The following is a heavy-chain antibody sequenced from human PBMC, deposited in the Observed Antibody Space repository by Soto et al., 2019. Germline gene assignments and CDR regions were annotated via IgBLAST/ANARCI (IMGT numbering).Heavy chain of an antibody. V-gene: IGHV3-30-3*01. CDR2: ISYDGSNK. Sequence: PGGSLRLSCAASGFTFSSYAMHWVRQAPGKGLEWVAVISYDGSNKYYADSVKGRFTISRDNSKNTLYLQMNSLRAEDTAVYYCARADSLTGYSKSPAQTWGQGTLVTVSS. CDR1: GFTFSSYA. CDR3: ARADSLTGYSKSPAQT. J-gene: IGHJ5*02. D-gene: IGHD3-9*01.